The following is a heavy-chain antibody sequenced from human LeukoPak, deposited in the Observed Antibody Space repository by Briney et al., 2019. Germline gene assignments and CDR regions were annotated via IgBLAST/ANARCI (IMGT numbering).Heavy chain of an antibody. CDR1: DGSISSYH. Sequence: PSETLSLTCTVSDGSISSYHWSWIRQPPGKGLEWIGYIYYSGSTNYNPSLKSRVTILVDMSKNQFSLKLSSVTAADTAVYYCARDFADSSGYYYAFDIWGQGTMVTVSS. J-gene: IGHJ3*02. CDR3: ARDFADSSGYYYAFDI. CDR2: IYYSGST. V-gene: IGHV4-59*01. D-gene: IGHD3-22*01.